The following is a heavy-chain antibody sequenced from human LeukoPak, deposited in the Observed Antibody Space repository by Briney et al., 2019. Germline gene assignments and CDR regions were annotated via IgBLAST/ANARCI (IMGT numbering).Heavy chain of an antibody. CDR1: GFTFDDYA. CDR3: AKVITAAGTPSRFDA. CDR2: VNYNSGTI. J-gene: IGHJ5*02. D-gene: IGHD6-13*01. V-gene: IGHV3-9*01. Sequence: PGGSLRLSCAASGFTFDDYAMHWVRQTLGKGLEWVSGVNYNSGTIAYADSVKGRFTISRDNAKNSLFLQMNSLRPEDTALYYCAKVITAAGTPSRFDAWGQGTLVIVSS.